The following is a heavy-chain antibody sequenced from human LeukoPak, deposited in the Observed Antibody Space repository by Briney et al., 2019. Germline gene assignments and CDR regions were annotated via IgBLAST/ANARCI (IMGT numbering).Heavy chain of an antibody. CDR1: GFTFTSSA. V-gene: IGHV1-58*01. D-gene: IGHD4-17*01. CDR3: AARNAYGDYTLYFDY. Sequence: SVKVSCKASGFTFTSSAVQWVRQARGRRLEWIGWVVVGSGNTNYAQKFQERVTITRDMSTSTAYMELSSLRSEDTAVYYCAARNAYGDYTLYFDYWGQGTLVTVSS. J-gene: IGHJ4*02. CDR2: VVVGSGNT.